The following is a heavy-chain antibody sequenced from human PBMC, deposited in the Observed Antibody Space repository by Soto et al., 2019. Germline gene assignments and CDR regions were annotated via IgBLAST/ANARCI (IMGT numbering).Heavy chain of an antibody. J-gene: IGHJ4*02. V-gene: IGHV4-59*01. CDR1: GGSISNYY. Sequence: ASETLSLTCTVSGGSISNYYWSWIRQPPGKGLEWIGYLYNSGSTKYNPSLKSRVTISADTSRNQFSLKLSSVTAADTAVYYCARDGSSPGLYYFDYWGQGTLVTVSS. CDR2: LYNSGST. CDR3: ARDGSSPGLYYFDY. D-gene: IGHD1-26*01.